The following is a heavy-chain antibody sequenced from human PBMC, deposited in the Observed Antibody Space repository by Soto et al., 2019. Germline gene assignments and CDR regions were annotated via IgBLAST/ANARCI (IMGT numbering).Heavy chain of an antibody. D-gene: IGHD6-19*01. CDR3: ARGRSSGWFFDY. V-gene: IGHV6-1*01. CDR1: GDSVSSNSAA. CDR2: TYYRSQWYN. J-gene: IGHJ4*02. Sequence: PSQTLSLSCAISGDSVSSNSAAWNWIRQSPSRGLEWLGRTYYRSQWYNEYAVSVKSRITINPDTSENQFSLQLNSVTPEDTAVYYCARGRSSGWFFDYWGPGILVTVSS.